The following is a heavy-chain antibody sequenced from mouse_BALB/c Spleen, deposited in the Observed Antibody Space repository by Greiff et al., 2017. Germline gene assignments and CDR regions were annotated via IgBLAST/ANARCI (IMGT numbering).Heavy chain of an antibody. Sequence: QVQLKQSGAELVRPGTSVKISCKASGYAFTNYWLGWVKQRPGHGLEWIGDIYPGSGNTYYNEKFKGKATLTADKSSSTAYMQLSSLTSEDSAVYFCARGTDFDYWGQGTTLTVSS. CDR2: IYPGSGNT. V-gene: IGHV1-63*01. CDR1: GYAFTNYW. J-gene: IGHJ2*01. D-gene: IGHD3-3*01. CDR3: ARGTDFDY.